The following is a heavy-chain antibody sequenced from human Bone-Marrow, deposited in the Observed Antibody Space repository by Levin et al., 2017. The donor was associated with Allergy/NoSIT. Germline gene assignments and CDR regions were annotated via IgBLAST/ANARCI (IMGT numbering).Heavy chain of an antibody. CDR1: GVPISSGDYY. V-gene: IGHV4-30-4*01. Sequence: PSETLSLTCTVSGVPISSGDYYWAWIRQPPGKGLEWIGYMYYSGSTYYNPSLKSRVTVSLDTSKNQFSLKLNSVTAADTAVYYCARVGYSYEIDQWGQGTLVTVSS. D-gene: IGHD5-18*01. CDR3: ARVGYSYEIDQ. CDR2: MYYSGST. J-gene: IGHJ4*02.